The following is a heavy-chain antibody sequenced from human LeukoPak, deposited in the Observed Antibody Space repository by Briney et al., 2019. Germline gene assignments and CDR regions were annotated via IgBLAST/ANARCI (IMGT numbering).Heavy chain of an antibody. CDR2: IYYTGTT. Sequence: PSETLSLTCIVSNYSISSAYYWGWIRQPPGKGLEWIGSIYYTGTTYYSPSLKSRVTLSLDMSKNQFSLKLNSVTAADTAVYYCARGGLRYFDWLLPFDYWGQGTLVTVSS. V-gene: IGHV4-38-2*02. CDR3: ARGGLRYFDWLLPFDY. J-gene: IGHJ4*02. CDR1: NYSISSAYY. D-gene: IGHD3-9*01.